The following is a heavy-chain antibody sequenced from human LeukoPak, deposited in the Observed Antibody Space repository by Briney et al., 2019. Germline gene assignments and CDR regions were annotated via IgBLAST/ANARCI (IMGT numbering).Heavy chain of an antibody. D-gene: IGHD3-9*01. CDR1: GYSISSGFY. V-gene: IGHV4-38-2*01. CDR2: MYHSGSI. J-gene: IGHJ6*04. CDR3: VRHPDPYYDIFLV. Sequence: SETLSLTCGVSGYSISSGFYWGWIRQPPGKGRGWIGSMYHSGSIYYNRSLKSRVTISADTSNNHLSLKLSSVTAADTAVYYCVRHPDPYYDIFLVWGKGTTVTVSS.